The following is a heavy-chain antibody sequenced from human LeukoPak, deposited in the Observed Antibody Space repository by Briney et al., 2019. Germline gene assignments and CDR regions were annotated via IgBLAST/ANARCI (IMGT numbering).Heavy chain of an antibody. J-gene: IGHJ1*01. CDR1: GFTFDDYA. D-gene: IGHD1-14*01. CDR3: AKSPLEPAAEYFQH. CDR2: ISWNSGSI. Sequence: GGSLRLSCAASGFTFDDYAMHWVRQAPGKGLEWVSGISWNSGSIGYADSVKGRFTISRDNSKNTLYLQMNSLRAEDTAVYYCAKSPLEPAAEYFQHWGQGTLVTVSS. V-gene: IGHV3-9*01.